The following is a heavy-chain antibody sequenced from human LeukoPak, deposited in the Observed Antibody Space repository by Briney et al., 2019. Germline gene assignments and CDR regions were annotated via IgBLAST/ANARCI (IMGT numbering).Heavy chain of an antibody. CDR3: ARSFLSIAAAATDY. CDR2: ISSSSSYI. Sequence: GSLRLSCAASGFTFRSYAMTWVRQAPGKGLEWVSSISSSSSYIYYADSVKGRFTISRDNAKNSLYLQMNSLRAEDTAVYYCARSFLSIAAAATDYWGQGTLVTVSS. CDR1: GFTFRSYA. V-gene: IGHV3-21*01. D-gene: IGHD6-13*01. J-gene: IGHJ4*02.